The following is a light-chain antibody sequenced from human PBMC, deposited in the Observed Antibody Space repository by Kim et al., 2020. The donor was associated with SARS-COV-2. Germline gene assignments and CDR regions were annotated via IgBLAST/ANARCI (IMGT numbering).Light chain of an antibody. CDR3: AAWDDSLNGWV. V-gene: IGLV1-44*01. Sequence: QSVLTQPPSASGTPGQRVTSSCSGSSSNIGSNTVNWYQQLPGTAPKLLIYSNNQRPSGVPDRFSGSKSGTSASLAISGLQSEDEADYNCAAWDDSLNGWVFGGGTQLTVL. CDR1: SSNIGSNT. J-gene: IGLJ3*02. CDR2: SNN.